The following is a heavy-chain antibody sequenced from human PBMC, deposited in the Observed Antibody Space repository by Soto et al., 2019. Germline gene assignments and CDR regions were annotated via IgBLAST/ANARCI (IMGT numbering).Heavy chain of an antibody. D-gene: IGHD5-18*01. CDR1: GYTFTDYA. CDR3: ARHTGYTFGSLNY. J-gene: IGHJ4*02. V-gene: IGHV1-3*01. CDR2: MNAGVGNT. Sequence: HVELVQSGADVKKPGASVTISCKASGYTFTDYALHWVRQAPGQRLEWMGWMNAGVGNTLYSQKFQGRITITRDTSASTAYIELNSLKSEDTAIYYCARHTGYTFGSLNYWGPGTLVTVSS.